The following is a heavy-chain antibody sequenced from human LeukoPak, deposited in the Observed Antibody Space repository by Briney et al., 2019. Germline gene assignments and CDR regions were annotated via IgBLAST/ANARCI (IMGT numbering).Heavy chain of an antibody. CDR1: GGSISSYY. Sequence: PSETLSLTCTVSGGSISSYYWSWIRQPAGKGLEWIGRIYTSGSTNYNPSLKSRVTMSVDTSKNQFSLKLGSVTAADTAVYYCARNPIQLWLNYFDYWGQGTLVTVSS. D-gene: IGHD5-18*01. J-gene: IGHJ4*02. V-gene: IGHV4-4*07. CDR3: ARNPIQLWLNYFDY. CDR2: IYTSGST.